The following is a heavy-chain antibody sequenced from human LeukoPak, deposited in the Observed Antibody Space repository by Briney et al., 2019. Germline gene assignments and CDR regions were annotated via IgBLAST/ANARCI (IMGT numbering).Heavy chain of an antibody. J-gene: IGHJ4*02. CDR1: GFSVSGNY. V-gene: IGHV3-53*01. D-gene: IGHD2-15*01. Sequence: GSLRLSCAASGFSVSGNYMSWVRQAPGNGLEWVSFIHTSGSTFYADSVKGRFTISRDNSKNTLYLQMNSLRAEDTAMYYCARGYCSGGSCSKFDYWGQGTLVTVSS. CDR3: ARGYCSGGSCSKFDY. CDR2: IHTSGST.